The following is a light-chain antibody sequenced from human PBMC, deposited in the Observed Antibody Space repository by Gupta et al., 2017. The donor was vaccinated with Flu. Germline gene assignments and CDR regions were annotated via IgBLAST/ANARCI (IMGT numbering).Light chain of an antibody. Sequence: CKSSQSVLFVSSEEDYLSWYVQQPGRPPKMRLSWAASRGSGVPDRFSASGSGTAFSLTSASLQAEEVAVFYCHQYCAVPFTFGGGTKVEIK. CDR3: HQYCAVPFT. CDR2: WAA. CDR1: QSVLFVSSEEDY. V-gene: IGKV4-1*01. J-gene: IGKJ4*01.